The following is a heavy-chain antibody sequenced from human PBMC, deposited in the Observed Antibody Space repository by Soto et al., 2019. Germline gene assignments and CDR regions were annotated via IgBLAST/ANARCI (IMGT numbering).Heavy chain of an antibody. CDR2: IYYSGST. D-gene: IGHD3-10*01. J-gene: IGHJ3*02. Sequence: SETLSLTCTVSGGSISSSSYYWGWIRQPPGKGLEWIGSIYYSGSTYYNPSLKSRVTISVDTSKNQFSLKLSSVTAADTAVYYCARLGIDGKGFGAFDIWGQGTMVTVSS. CDR1: GGSISSSSYY. V-gene: IGHV4-39*01. CDR3: ARLGIDGKGFGAFDI.